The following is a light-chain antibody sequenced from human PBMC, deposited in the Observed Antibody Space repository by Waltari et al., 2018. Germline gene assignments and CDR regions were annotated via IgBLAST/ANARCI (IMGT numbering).Light chain of an antibody. CDR2: DDG. Sequence: SYVLTQPHSVSVAPGQTARITCDGNKIGSKNVHWYQQKPGQAPGLVVYDDGDRPSGIPERFSGANSGNTATLTISRVDAGDETDYYCQVWDSGSDHYVFGTVTKVTVL. V-gene: IGLV3-21*02. CDR1: KIGSKN. CDR3: QVWDSGSDHYV. J-gene: IGLJ1*01.